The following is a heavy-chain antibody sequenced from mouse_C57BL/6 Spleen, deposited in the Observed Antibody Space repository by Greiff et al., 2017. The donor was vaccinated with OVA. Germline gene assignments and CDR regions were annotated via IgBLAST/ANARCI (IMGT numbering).Heavy chain of an antibody. CDR1: GYTFTDYN. V-gene: IGHV1-18*01. Sequence: VQLQQSGPELVKPGASVKIPCKASGYTFTDYNMDWVKQSHGKSLEWIGDINPNNGGTIYNQKFKGKATLTVDKSSSTAYMELRSLTSEDTAVYYSARRWLPYYYAMGYWVKEPQSPSPQ. CDR3: ARRWLPYYYAMGY. CDR2: INPNNGGT. D-gene: IGHD2-2*01. J-gene: IGHJ4*01.